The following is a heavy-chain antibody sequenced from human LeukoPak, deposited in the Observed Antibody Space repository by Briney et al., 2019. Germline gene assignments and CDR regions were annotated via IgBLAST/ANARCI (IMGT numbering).Heavy chain of an antibody. J-gene: IGHJ4*02. CDR1: GGSIISSTYY. Sequence: PSETLSLTCTVSGGSIISSTYYWGWIRQPPGKGLEWIGSIYYSGTTYYNPSLKSRVTMSVDTSKNHFSLSLRSVTATDTAVYFCARVRGPYSNYYFDYWGQGTLVTVSS. CDR3: ARVRGPYSNYYFDY. V-gene: IGHV4-39*02. CDR2: IYYSGTT. D-gene: IGHD2/OR15-2a*01.